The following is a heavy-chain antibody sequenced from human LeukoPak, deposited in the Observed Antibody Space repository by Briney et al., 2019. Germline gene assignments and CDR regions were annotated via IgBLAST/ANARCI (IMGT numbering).Heavy chain of an antibody. D-gene: IGHD6-13*01. CDR3: ASSSWDD. J-gene: IGHJ4*02. Sequence: PSETLSLTCIVSGGSLRDTYWSWIRQSPGKGLEWIAEIKHGGSTNYNPSLKSRVTISADTSKNEISLKLSTVTAADTAVYYCASSSWDDWGQGTLVTVSS. CDR2: IKHGGST. CDR1: GGSLRDTY. V-gene: IGHV4-34*01.